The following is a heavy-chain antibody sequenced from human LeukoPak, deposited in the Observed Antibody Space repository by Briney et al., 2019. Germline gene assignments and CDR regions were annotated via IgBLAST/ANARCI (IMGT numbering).Heavy chain of an antibody. V-gene: IGHV3-23*01. CDR1: GFTFSSYA. CDR2: ISGSGGST. Sequence: GGSLRLSCAASGFTFSSYAMSWVRQAPGKGLEWVSAISGSGGSTYYADSVKGRFTISRDNSKNTLYLQMNSLRAEDTAVYYCAKDWGYYDSSGYLFDYWGQGTLVTVSS. J-gene: IGHJ4*02. D-gene: IGHD3-22*01. CDR3: AKDWGYYDSSGYLFDY.